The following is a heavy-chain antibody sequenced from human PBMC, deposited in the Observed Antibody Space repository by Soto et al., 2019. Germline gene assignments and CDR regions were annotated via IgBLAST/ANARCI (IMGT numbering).Heavy chain of an antibody. Sequence: AGGSLRLSCAPSGFTFSNFAMSWVRQAPGKGLGWVSGISRGGDNTYYADSVKGRFTVSRDNSKNTLYLQMNSLRAEDTAVYYCAKEGQYDSLTGCHYYWGQGTLVTVSS. D-gene: IGHD3-9*01. CDR3: AKEGQYDSLTGCHYY. V-gene: IGHV3-23*01. CDR2: ISRGGDNT. CDR1: GFTFSNFA. J-gene: IGHJ4*02.